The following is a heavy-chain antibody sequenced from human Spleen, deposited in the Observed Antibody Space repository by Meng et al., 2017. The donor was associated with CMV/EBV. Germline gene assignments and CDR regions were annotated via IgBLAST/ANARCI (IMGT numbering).Heavy chain of an antibody. CDR1: GYSISSGYY. D-gene: IGHD3-10*01. Sequence: GSLRLSRTVSGYSISSGYYWGWIRQPPGEGLEWIGTIYHSGSTYYNPSLMSRVTISVDTSKNQFSLKVTSVTAADTAVYYCATSGKVWGQGTLVTVSS. V-gene: IGHV4-38-2*02. CDR2: IYHSGST. CDR3: ATSGKV. J-gene: IGHJ4*02.